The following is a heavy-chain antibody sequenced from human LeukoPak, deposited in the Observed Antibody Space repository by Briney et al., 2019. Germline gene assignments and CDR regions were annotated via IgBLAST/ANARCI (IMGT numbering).Heavy chain of an antibody. J-gene: IGHJ4*02. CDR2: INPSGGST. Sequence: GASVKVSCKASGYTFTSYYMPWVRQAPGQGLEWMGIINPSGGSTSYAQKFQGRVNMTRDTSTSTVYMELSSLRSEDTAVYYCARRAAAGTVFSYFDYWGKGTLVTVSS. D-gene: IGHD6-13*01. CDR1: GYTFTSYY. CDR3: ARRAAAGTVFSYFDY. V-gene: IGHV1-46*01.